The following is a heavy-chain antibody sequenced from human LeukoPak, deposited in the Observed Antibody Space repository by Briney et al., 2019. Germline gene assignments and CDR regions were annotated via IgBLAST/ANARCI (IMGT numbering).Heavy chain of an antibody. CDR2: IYYSGST. V-gene: IGHV4-59*01. D-gene: IGHD6-6*01. CDR1: GGSISSYY. J-gene: IGHJ6*02. Sequence: SETLSLTCTVSGGSISSYYWSWIRQPPGKGLEWIGYIYYSGSTNYNPSLKSRVTISVDTSKNQFSLKLSSVTAADTAVYYCARGRGAARPNYYYGMDVLGQGTTVTVSS. CDR3: ARGRGAARPNYYYGMDV.